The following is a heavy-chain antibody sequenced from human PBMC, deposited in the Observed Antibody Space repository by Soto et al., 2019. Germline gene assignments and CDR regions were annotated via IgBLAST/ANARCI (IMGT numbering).Heavy chain of an antibody. CDR1: GFTFNSHA. V-gene: IGHV3-23*01. D-gene: IGHD5-18*01. J-gene: IGHJ5*02. CDR3: ARDDTPMGGKWFDP. Sequence: PGGSLRLSCAASGFTFNSHAMNWVRQAPGKGLEWVSSISGSSGGTYYADSVKGRFTISRDNSKNTVYLQMNSLRAEDTAIYYCARDDTPMGGKWFDPWGQGTLVTVSS. CDR2: ISGSSGGT.